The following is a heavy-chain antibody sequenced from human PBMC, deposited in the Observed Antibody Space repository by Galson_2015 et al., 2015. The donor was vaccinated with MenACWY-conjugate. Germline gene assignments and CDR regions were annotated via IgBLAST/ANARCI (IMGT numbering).Heavy chain of an antibody. CDR2: IRSAGST. CDR3: ARDCSGSGRPYSFDH. V-gene: IGHV3-53*01. D-gene: IGHD2-15*01. CDR1: GFSVSSYY. Sequence: SLRLSCAASGFSVSSYYMSWVRQAPGKGPEWVSVIRSAGSTVYADSVQGRITISRDTSKNAVFLQMINLRAGDTAVYYCARDCSGSGRPYSFDHSGQGALVAVSS. J-gene: IGHJ4*02.